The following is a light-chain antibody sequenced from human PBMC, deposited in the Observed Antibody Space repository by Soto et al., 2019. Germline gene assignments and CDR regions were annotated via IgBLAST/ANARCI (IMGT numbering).Light chain of an antibody. V-gene: IGLV2-8*01. CDR2: EVT. CDR3: SSYAGSSTYV. J-gene: IGLJ1*01. CDR1: SSDVGGYNY. Sequence: VLTQPPSASGSPGQSVTISCTGTSSDVGGYNYVAWFQQHPGKAPKLMIYEVTKRPSGVPDRFSGSKSGNTASLTVSGLQAEDEADYYCSSYAGSSTYVFGTGTKVTVL.